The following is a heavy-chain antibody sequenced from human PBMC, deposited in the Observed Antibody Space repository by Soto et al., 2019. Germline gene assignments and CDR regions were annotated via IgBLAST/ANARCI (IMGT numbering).Heavy chain of an antibody. V-gene: IGHV1-69*08. CDR2: IIPALGTA. Sequence: QDQLVQSGAEVKKPGSSVKVSCKASGGTFSSHTFSWVRRAPGQGLEWMGRIIPALGTATYAQKFQGRVTITADESATTVYMELNSLRSEDTAVYYCARPDFGDYWYFDLWGRGTLVTVSS. CDR1: GGTFSSHT. CDR3: ARPDFGDYWYFDL. J-gene: IGHJ2*01. D-gene: IGHD4-17*01.